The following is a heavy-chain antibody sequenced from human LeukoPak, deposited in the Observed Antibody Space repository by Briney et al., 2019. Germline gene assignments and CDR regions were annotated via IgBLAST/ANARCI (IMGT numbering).Heavy chain of an antibody. CDR1: GGSISSSSYY. J-gene: IGHJ4*02. CDR2: IYYSGST. CDR3: ARLNDFWSGYRYYFDY. D-gene: IGHD3-3*01. Sequence: SETLSLTCTVSGGSISSSSYYWGWIRQPPGKGLEWIVSIYYSGSTYYNPSLKSRVTISVDTSKNQFSLKLSSVTAADTAVYYCARLNDFWSGYRYYFDYWGQGTLVTVSS. V-gene: IGHV4-39*01.